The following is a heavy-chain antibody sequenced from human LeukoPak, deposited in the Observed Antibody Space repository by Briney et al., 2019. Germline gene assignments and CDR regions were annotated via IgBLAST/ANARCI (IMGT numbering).Heavy chain of an antibody. Sequence: SGTLSLTCTVSGGSISSYYWSWIRQPPGKGLEWIGYIYYSGSTNYNPSLKSRVTISVDTSKNQFSLKLSSVTAADTAVYYCARAGSGWPRALDYWGQGTLVTVSS. CDR1: GGSISSYY. V-gene: IGHV4-59*08. CDR2: IYYSGST. D-gene: IGHD6-19*01. J-gene: IGHJ4*02. CDR3: ARAGSGWPRALDY.